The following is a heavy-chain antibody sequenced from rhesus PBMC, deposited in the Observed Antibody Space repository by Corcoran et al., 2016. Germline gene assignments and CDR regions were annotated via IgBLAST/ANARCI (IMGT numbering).Heavy chain of an antibody. CDR1: GVSLSGHY. J-gene: IGHJ4*01. D-gene: IGHD3-3*01. CDR2: ILRGGVTT. CDR3: ARGVIFGVVIHFDF. V-gene: IGHV4-173*01. Sequence: QLQLQASGTGLVKPSEPLSLTCAVSGVSLSGHYWSWIRQPPGTGLDGSGRILRGGVTTDYTPSRKRRVTISTDTSKNQFSLRLNSVTAADTAVYYCARGVIFGVVIHFDFWGQGVLVTVSS.